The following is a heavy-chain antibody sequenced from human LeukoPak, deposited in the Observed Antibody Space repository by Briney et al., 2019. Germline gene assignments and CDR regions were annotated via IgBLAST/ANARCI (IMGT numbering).Heavy chain of an antibody. V-gene: IGHV3-30*02. CDR3: AKDYPMVQGVTNWFDP. CDR1: GFTFSSYG. D-gene: IGHD3-10*01. Sequence: GGPLRLSCAASGFTFSSYGMHWVRQAPGKGLEWVAFIRYDGSNKYYADSVKGRFTISRDNSKNTLYLQMNSLRAEDTAVYYCAKDYPMVQGVTNWFDPWGQGTLVTVSS. J-gene: IGHJ5*02. CDR2: IRYDGSNK.